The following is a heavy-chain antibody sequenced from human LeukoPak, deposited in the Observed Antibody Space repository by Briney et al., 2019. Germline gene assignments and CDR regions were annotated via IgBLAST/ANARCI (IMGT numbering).Heavy chain of an antibody. V-gene: IGHV3-48*03. CDR2: INSSWSGI. J-gene: IGHJ4*02. CDR3: TREKLCFVDSSGYFDY. Sequence: GGSLRLSCAASGFTFSSYEMNWVRQAPGKGLVWVSRINSSWSGINYADSVRGRFTISRDNAKNSLYLQMSRRGAEDTAVYYCTREKLCFVDSSGYFDYWGRGALLTVSS. D-gene: IGHD3-22*01. CDR1: GFTFSSYE.